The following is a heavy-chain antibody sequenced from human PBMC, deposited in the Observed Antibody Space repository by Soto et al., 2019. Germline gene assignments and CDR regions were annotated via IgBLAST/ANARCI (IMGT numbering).Heavy chain of an antibody. CDR2: IYYGGST. CDR1: GGSFSPNY. V-gene: IGHV4-59*12. J-gene: IGHJ5*02. CDR3: ARGNYYDYVWGDYHYLSWFDP. D-gene: IGHD3-16*02. Sequence: SETLSLTCTVSGGSFSPNYWAWIRQPPGKGLEWIGHIYYGGSTKYSPSLRSRVTISLETSKNQFSLMLSSVTASDTAVYYCARGNYYDYVWGDYHYLSWFDPWGQGTQVTVS.